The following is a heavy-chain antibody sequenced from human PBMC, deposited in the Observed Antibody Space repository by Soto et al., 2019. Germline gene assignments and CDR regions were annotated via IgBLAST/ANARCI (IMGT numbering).Heavy chain of an antibody. D-gene: IGHD1-26*01. CDR2: INPNSGGT. Sequence: GASVKVSCKASGYTFTGYYMHWVRQAPGQGLEWMGWINPNSGGTDYAQKFQGRVTMTRDTSISTAYMELSGLRSDDTAVYYCAGGVLSGSYYNWFDPWGQGTVVTVSS. J-gene: IGHJ5*02. V-gene: IGHV1-2*02. CDR1: GYTFTGYY. CDR3: AGGVLSGSYYNWFDP.